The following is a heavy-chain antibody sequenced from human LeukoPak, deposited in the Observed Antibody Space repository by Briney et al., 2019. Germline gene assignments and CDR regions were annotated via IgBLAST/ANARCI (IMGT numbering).Heavy chain of an antibody. CDR2: IIPIFGTA. Sequence: SVKVSCKASGGTFSSYTINWVRRAPGQGLEWMGGIIPIFGTANYAQKFQGRVTITADESTSTAYMELSSQRSEDTAVYYCARENGYDRDRELTLWGQGTLVTVSS. D-gene: IGHD5-12*01. CDR3: ARENGYDRDRELTL. J-gene: IGHJ4*02. V-gene: IGHV1-69*13. CDR1: GGTFSSYT.